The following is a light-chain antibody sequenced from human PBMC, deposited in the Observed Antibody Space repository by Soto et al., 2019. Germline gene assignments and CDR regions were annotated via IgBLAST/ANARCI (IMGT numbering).Light chain of an antibody. CDR2: DAS. CDR1: QRINNW. CDR3: QQYNSL. J-gene: IGKJ3*01. Sequence: DIQITQSPSTLASSSGGRVTITCRASQRINNWLAWYQQKPGKAPKLLIYDASSLESGVPPRFSGSGSGTEFTLTISSLQPDDFATYYCQQYNSLFGPGTKVDI. V-gene: IGKV1-5*01.